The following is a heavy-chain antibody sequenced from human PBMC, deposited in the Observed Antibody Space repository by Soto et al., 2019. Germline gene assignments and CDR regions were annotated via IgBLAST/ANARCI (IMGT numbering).Heavy chain of an antibody. Sequence: EVQLVESGGGLVQPGGSLRLSCAASGFTFRNFWMSWVRQAPGKGLEWVANIKQDGSEKYYVDSVKGRFTISRDNPKNSLYMQMSSLRAEDTAVYYCGRCSSTSCHLGADYWGQGTLVTVSS. CDR1: GFTFRNFW. V-gene: IGHV3-7*01. CDR3: GRCSSTSCHLGADY. D-gene: IGHD2-2*01. CDR2: IKQDGSEK. J-gene: IGHJ4*02.